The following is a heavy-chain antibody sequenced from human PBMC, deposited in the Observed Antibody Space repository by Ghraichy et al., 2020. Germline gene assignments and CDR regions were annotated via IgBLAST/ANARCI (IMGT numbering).Heavy chain of an antibody. J-gene: IGHJ5*02. CDR2: IYHSGST. D-gene: IGHD4-11*01. Sequence: SQTLSLTCAVSGGSISSGGYSWSWIRQPPGKGLEWIGYIYHSGSTYYNPSLKSRVTISVDRSKNQFSLKLSSVTAADTAVYYCARASSSTVTTFNGFDPWGQGTLVTVSS. CDR3: ARASSSTVTTFNGFDP. V-gene: IGHV4-30-2*01. CDR1: GGSISSGGYS.